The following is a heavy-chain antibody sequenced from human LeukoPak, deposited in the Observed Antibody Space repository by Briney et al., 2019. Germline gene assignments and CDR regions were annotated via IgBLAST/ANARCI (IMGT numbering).Heavy chain of an antibody. Sequence: GGSLRLSCAASGFTFSSYAMSWVRQAPGKGLEWVSAISGSGGSTYYADSVKGRFTISRDNSKNTLYLQMNSLRAEDTAVYYCALQLSNGDYLVTPVPYYFDYWGQGTLVTVSS. CDR2: ISGSGGST. D-gene: IGHD4-17*01. V-gene: IGHV3-23*01. CDR3: ALQLSNGDYLVTPVPYYFDY. J-gene: IGHJ4*02. CDR1: GFTFSSYA.